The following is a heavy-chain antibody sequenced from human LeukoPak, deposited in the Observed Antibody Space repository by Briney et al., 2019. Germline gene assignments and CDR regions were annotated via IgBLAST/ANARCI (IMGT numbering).Heavy chain of an antibody. V-gene: IGHV3-66*01. CDR3: ARDLHGAFDI. CDR2: IYSGGST. J-gene: IGHJ3*02. Sequence: RQAPGKGLEGGSVIYSGGSTYYSESVKGRFTISRDKSKKTLYLQMNSLRAEDTAVYYCARDLHGAFDIWGQG.